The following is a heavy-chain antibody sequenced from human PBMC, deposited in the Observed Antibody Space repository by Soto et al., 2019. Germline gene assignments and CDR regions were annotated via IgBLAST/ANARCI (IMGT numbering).Heavy chain of an antibody. CDR3: ARVPDIVVVVAATPWFDP. V-gene: IGHV4-34*01. CDR2: INHSGSA. Sequence: SETLSLTCDVYGGSFSDYIWTWIRQTPGKGLQWIVQINHSGSANYNPSLKSRVTISVHTSSSQFSLELSSVTAADTAVYYCARVPDIVVVVAATPWFDPWGQGTLVTVSS. CDR1: GGSFSDYI. J-gene: IGHJ5*02. D-gene: IGHD2-15*01.